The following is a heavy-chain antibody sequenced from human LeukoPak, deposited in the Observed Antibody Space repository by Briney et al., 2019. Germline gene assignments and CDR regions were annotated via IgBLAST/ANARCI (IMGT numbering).Heavy chain of an antibody. CDR2: IYHSGST. CDR3: AGDATDWYFDL. CDR1: GGSISSYY. V-gene: IGHV4-59*12. Sequence: SETLSLTCTVSGGSISSYYWSWIRQPPGKGLEWIGYIYHSGSTYYNPSLKSRVTISVDRSKNQFSLKLSSVTAADTAAYYCAGDATDWYFDLWGRGTLVTVSS. J-gene: IGHJ2*01.